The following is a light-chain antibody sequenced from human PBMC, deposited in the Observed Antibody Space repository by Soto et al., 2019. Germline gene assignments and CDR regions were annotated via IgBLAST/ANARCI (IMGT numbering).Light chain of an antibody. CDR1: QSVSSN. CDR3: QQYGSSLWT. CDR2: GAS. Sequence: EIVMTQSPATLSVSPGERVTLSCRASQSVSSNLAWYQHKPGQAPRLLIYGASSRATGIPDRFSGSGSGTDFTLTISRLEPEDFAVYYCQQYGSSLWTFGQGTKVDIK. V-gene: IGKV3-20*01. J-gene: IGKJ1*01.